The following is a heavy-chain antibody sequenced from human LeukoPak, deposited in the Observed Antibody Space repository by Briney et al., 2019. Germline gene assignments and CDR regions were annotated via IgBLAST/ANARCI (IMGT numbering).Heavy chain of an antibody. D-gene: IGHD5-18*01. J-gene: IGHJ2*01. Sequence: GGSLRLSCAGSGFTFSNYWMHWVRQAPGKGLVWVSRIYTDGSSTDYADSVKGRFTISRDNAKNTLYLQMNSLRAEDTAVYYCARDLPDSYGPEGNWYFDLWGRGTLVTVSS. CDR3: ARDLPDSYGPEGNWYFDL. V-gene: IGHV3-74*01. CDR2: IYTDGSST. CDR1: GFTFSNYW.